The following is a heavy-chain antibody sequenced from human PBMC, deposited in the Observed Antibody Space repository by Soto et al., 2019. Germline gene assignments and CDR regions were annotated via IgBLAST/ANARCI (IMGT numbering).Heavy chain of an antibody. CDR1: GGAVSSGTYY. Sequence: SETLSLTCTVSGGAVSSGTYYWSWIRQPPGKGLEWIGHIYFTGSTNYNPSLKSRVAMSLDTSRNQFSLKLSSVTAADTAVYYCTRGPPRVQWFDPWGLGTLVTVSS. J-gene: IGHJ5*02. V-gene: IGHV4-61*01. CDR2: IYFTGST. CDR3: TRGPPRVQWFDP.